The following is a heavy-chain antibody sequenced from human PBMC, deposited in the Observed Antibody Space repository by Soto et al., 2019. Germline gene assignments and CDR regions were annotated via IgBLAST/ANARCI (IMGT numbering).Heavy chain of an antibody. D-gene: IGHD3-10*01. Sequence: GGSLRLSCAASGFTFSSYSMNWVRQAPGKGLEWVSYISSSSSTIYYADSVKGRFTISRDNAKNSLYLQMNSLRAEDTAVYYCARDRYYYGSGSYYTWSPYYYGMDVWGQGTTVTVSS. V-gene: IGHV3-48*04. CDR1: GFTFSSYS. CDR3: ARDRYYYGSGSYYTWSPYYYGMDV. J-gene: IGHJ6*02. CDR2: ISSSSSTI.